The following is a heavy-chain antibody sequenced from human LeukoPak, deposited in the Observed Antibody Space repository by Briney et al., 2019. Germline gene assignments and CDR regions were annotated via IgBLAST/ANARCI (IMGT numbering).Heavy chain of an antibody. Sequence: SETLSLTCAVYGGSFGGYYWSWIRQPPGKGLEWIGEINHSGSTNYNPSLKSRVTISVDTSKNQFSLKLSSVTAADTAVYYCARGPYYDSSGPPPDYYGMDVWGQGTTVTVSS. D-gene: IGHD3-22*01. CDR2: INHSGST. J-gene: IGHJ6*02. CDR1: GGSFGGYY. V-gene: IGHV4-34*01. CDR3: ARGPYYDSSGPPPDYYGMDV.